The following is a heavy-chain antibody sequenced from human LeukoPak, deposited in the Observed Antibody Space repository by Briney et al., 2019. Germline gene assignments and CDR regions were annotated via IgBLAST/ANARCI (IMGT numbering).Heavy chain of an antibody. Sequence: GRSLRLSCAASGFTFSSYGMHWVRQAPGKGLEWVAVISYDGSNKYYADSVKGRFTISRDNSKNTLHLQMNSLRAEDTAVYYCAKEEQYSYAIWGQGTLVTVSS. V-gene: IGHV3-30*18. CDR1: GFTFSSYG. CDR3: AKEEQYSYAI. D-gene: IGHD5-18*01. J-gene: IGHJ4*02. CDR2: ISYDGSNK.